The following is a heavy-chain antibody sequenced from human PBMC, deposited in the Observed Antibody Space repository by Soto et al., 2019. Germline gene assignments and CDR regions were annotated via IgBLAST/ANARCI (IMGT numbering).Heavy chain of an antibody. CDR3: PSQSSRPPRDV. CDR2: IYYSGSI. CDR1: GGSIDHYY. J-gene: IGHJ6*02. V-gene: IGHV4-59*01. Sequence: PSETLSLTCTVSGGSIDHYYWRWVRQPPGEGLEWVGYIYYSGSINSNPSLNSPATISEDTTNNQSTLKLRSVTAANTAIYYCPSQSSRPPRDVWGQGTTVTVSS.